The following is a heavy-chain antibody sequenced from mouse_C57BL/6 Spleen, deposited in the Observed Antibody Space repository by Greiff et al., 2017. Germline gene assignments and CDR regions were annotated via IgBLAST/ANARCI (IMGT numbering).Heavy chain of an antibody. J-gene: IGHJ1*03. CDR1: GYTFTSYD. D-gene: IGHD1-1*01. CDR3: ARCPHYYGSSYDWYFDV. Sequence: QVQLQQSGPELVKPGASVKLSCKASGYTFTSYDINWVKQRPGQGLEWIGWIYPRDGSTKYNEKFKGKATLTVDTSSSTAYMELHSLTSEDSAVYFCARCPHYYGSSYDWYFDVWGTGTTVTVSS. V-gene: IGHV1-85*01. CDR2: IYPRDGST.